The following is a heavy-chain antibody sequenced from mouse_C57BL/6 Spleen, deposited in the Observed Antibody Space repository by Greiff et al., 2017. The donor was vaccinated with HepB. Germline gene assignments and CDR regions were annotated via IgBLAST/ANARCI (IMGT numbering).Heavy chain of an antibody. CDR3: ARKWDYDDYFDY. D-gene: IGHD2-4*01. J-gene: IGHJ2*01. Sequence: FRLQQSGPELVKPGASVKISCKASGYSFTDYNMNWVKQSNGKSLEWIGVINPNYGTASYNQKFKGKATLTVDQSSSTAYMQLNSLTSEDSAVYYCARKWDYDDYFDYWGQGTTLTVSS. V-gene: IGHV1-39*01. CDR1: GYSFTDYN. CDR2: INPNYGTA.